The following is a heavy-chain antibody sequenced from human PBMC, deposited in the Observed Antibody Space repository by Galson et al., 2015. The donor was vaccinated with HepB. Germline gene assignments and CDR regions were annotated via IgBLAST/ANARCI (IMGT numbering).Heavy chain of an antibody. CDR3: AKTLYSMVRGVIGAFDI. J-gene: IGHJ3*02. CDR1: GFTFSSYG. Sequence: SLRLSCAASGFTFSSYGMHWVRQAPGKGLEWVAFIRYDGSNKYYADSVKGRFTISRDNSKNTLYLQMNSLRAEDTAVYYCAKTLYSMVRGVIGAFDIWGQGTMVTVSS. V-gene: IGHV3-30*02. D-gene: IGHD3-10*01. CDR2: IRYDGSNK.